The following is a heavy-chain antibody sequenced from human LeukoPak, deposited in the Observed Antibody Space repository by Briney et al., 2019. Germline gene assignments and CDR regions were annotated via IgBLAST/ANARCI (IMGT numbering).Heavy chain of an antibody. J-gene: IGHJ4*02. CDR1: GFTVSNNY. V-gene: IGHV3-53*01. CDR3: ARDSDSGYGPFAS. CDR2: IHSGGTT. D-gene: IGHD5-12*01. Sequence: GGSLRLSCAASGFTVSNNYISWVRQAPGKGLEWVSVIHSGGTTNYADSVQGRFTISRDNSKTTVYLHMNSPRAEDTAVYYCARDSDSGYGPFASWGQGTLVTVSS.